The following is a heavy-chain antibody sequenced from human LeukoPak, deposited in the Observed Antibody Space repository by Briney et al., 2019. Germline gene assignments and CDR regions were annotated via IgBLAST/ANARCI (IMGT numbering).Heavy chain of an antibody. CDR3: ATYCSSTSCYSPYYYYGMDV. D-gene: IGHD2-2*01. V-gene: IGHV1-18*01. CDR1: GYTFTSYG. J-gene: IGHJ6*02. Sequence: GVSVKVSCKASGYTFTSYGISWVRQAPGQGLEWMGWISAYNGNTNYAQKLQGRVTMTTDTSTSTAYMELRSLRSDDTAVYYCATYCSSTSCYSPYYYYGMDVWGQGTTVTVSS. CDR2: ISAYNGNT.